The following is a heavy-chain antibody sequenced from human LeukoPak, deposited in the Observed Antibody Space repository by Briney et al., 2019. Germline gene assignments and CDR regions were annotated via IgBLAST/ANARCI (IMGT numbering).Heavy chain of an antibody. CDR3: AEGGSNAPLDI. CDR1: GFTFSDSA. D-gene: IGHD3-16*01. CDR2: ISTSGGDA. V-gene: IGHV3-23*01. J-gene: IGHJ4*02. Sequence: PGGSLRLSCTASGFTFSDSAMTWVRQAPGKGLEWLSAISTSGGDAIYADSVKDRFTISRGNSKNTLYLQMDGLRAEDTAIYYCAEGGSNAPLDIWGQGTLVTVSS.